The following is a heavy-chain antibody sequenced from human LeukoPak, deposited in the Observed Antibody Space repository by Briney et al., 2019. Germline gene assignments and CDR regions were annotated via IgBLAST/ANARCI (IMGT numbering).Heavy chain of an antibody. CDR3: ARAGSGWSFDY. J-gene: IGHJ4*02. D-gene: IGHD6-19*01. V-gene: IGHV4-59*02. Sequence: SETLSLTCTVSGGSVSTYYWSWIRQPPGKELEWIGYVSHSGNTNCNPSLKRRVTMSLDTSKNHFSLRLTSVNAADTAVYYCARAGSGWSFDYWGQGSLVTVSS. CDR1: GGSVSTYY. CDR2: VSHSGNT.